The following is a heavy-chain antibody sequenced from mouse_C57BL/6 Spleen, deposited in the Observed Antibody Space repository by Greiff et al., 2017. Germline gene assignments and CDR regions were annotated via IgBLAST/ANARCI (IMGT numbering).Heavy chain of an antibody. CDR1: GYAFSSYW. J-gene: IGHJ2*01. CDR3: ARRGITTVYFDY. CDR2: IYPGDGDT. Sequence: VQLQQSGAELVKPGASVKISCKASGYAFSSYWMNWVKQRPGKGLEWIGQIYPGDGDTNYNGKFKGKATLTADKSSSTAYMQLSSLTSEDSAVYFCARRGITTVYFDYWGQGTTLTVSS. V-gene: IGHV1-80*01. D-gene: IGHD1-1*01.